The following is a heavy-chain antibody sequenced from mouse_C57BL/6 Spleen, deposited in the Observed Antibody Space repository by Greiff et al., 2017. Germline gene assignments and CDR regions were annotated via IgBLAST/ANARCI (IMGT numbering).Heavy chain of an antibody. D-gene: IGHD2-1*01. Sequence: EVQLQQSGPVLVKPGASVKMSCKASGYTFTDYYMNCVKQSHGKSILWIGVINPYNGGTSYNQTFNGKATLTVDKSSCTAYMEFNSLTSEDSAVYYCARDGIYYGFAYWGQGTLVTVSA. CDR1: GYTFTDYY. CDR2: INPYNGGT. J-gene: IGHJ3*01. CDR3: ARDGIYYGFAY. V-gene: IGHV1-19*01.